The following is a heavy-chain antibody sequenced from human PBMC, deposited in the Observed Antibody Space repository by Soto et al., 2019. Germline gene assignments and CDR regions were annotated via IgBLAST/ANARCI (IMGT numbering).Heavy chain of an antibody. D-gene: IGHD5-18*01. V-gene: IGHV4-59*01. Sequence: SETLSLTCTVSGGSISSYYWSWIRQPPGKGLEWIGYIYYSGSTNYNPSLKSRVTISVDTSKNQFSLKLSSVTAADTAVYYCARMGYSYGRKSNYRYYYYMDVWGKGTTVTVSS. CDR3: ARMGYSYGRKSNYRYYYYMDV. CDR1: GGSISSYY. CDR2: IYYSGST. J-gene: IGHJ6*03.